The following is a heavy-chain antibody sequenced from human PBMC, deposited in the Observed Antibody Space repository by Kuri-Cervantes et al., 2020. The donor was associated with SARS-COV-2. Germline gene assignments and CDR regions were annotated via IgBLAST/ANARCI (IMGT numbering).Heavy chain of an antibody. V-gene: IGHV1-2*02. J-gene: IGHJ6*03. CDR1: GYTFTGYY. CDR3: ARPPADYYYMDV. Sequence: ASVKVSCKASGYTFTGYYMHWVRQAPGQGLEWMGWINPNSGGTNYAQKFQGRVTMTRDTSISTAYMELSGLRSDDTAVYYCARPPADYYYMDVWGKGTTVTVSS. CDR2: INPNSGGT.